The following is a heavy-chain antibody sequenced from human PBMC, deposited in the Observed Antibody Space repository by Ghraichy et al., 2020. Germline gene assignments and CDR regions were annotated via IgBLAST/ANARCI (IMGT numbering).Heavy chain of an antibody. CDR2: INSDGSST. Sequence: GGSLRLSCAASGFTFSTYWMHWVRQAPGKGLVWVSRINSDGSSTTYADSVKGRFTISRDNAKNTLYLQMNSLGAEDTAVYYCAKFSGPPTAAGTPIDYWGQGTLVTVSS. CDR1: GFTFSTYW. V-gene: IGHV3-74*01. D-gene: IGHD6-13*01. J-gene: IGHJ4*02. CDR3: AKFSGPPTAAGTPIDY.